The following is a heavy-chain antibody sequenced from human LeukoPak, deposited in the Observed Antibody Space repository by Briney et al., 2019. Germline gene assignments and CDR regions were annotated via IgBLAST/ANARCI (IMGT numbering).Heavy chain of an antibody. D-gene: IGHD3-3*01. J-gene: IGHJ6*03. V-gene: IGHV3-30*18. CDR3: AKAPYYDFWSGYLYYMDV. CDR2: ISYDGSNK. CDR1: GFTFSSYG. Sequence: GGSLRLSCAASGFTFSSYGMHWVRQAPGKGLEWVAVISYDGSNKYYADSVKGRFTISRDDSKNTLYLQMNSLRAEDTAVYYCAKAPYYDFWSGYLYYMDVWGKGTTVTVSS.